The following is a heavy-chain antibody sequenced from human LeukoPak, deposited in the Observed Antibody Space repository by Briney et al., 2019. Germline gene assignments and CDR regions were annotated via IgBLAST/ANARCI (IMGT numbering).Heavy chain of an antibody. Sequence: PGGSLRLSCAASGFTFSNYAMNWLRQAPGQGLEWVSSISGGGVHTYYADSVKGRFTISRDNSKNTLYLQMNSLRAEDTAVYYCARVYFDWLSLSYFDYWGQGTLVTVSS. CDR2: ISGGGVHT. D-gene: IGHD3-9*01. CDR3: ARVYFDWLSLSYFDY. CDR1: GFTFSNYA. J-gene: IGHJ4*02. V-gene: IGHV3-23*01.